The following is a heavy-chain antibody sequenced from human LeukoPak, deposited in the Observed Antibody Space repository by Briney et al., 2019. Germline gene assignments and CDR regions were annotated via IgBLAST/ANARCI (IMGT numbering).Heavy chain of an antibody. Sequence: ASVKVSCKASGYTFTSYYMHWVRQAPGQGLEWMGIINPSGGSTSYAQKFQGRVTMTRDTSISTAYMELSRLRSDDTAVYYCARIDPSIVGAKAGGYWGQGTLVTVSS. D-gene: IGHD1-26*01. J-gene: IGHJ4*02. V-gene: IGHV1-46*01. CDR2: INPSGGST. CDR3: ARIDPSIVGAKAGGY. CDR1: GYTFTSYY.